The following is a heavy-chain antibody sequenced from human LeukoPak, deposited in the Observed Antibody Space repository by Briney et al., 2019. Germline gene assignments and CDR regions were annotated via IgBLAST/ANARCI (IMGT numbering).Heavy chain of an antibody. D-gene: IGHD1-26*01. Sequence: GGSLRLSCAASGFTFSSYAMSWVRQAPGKGLEWVSAISGSGGSTYYADSVKGRFTISRDNSKSSLYLQMNSLRAEDTAVYYCAKDARKTSGIGPWGLRWFPFDYWGQGTLVTVSS. J-gene: IGHJ4*02. CDR2: ISGSGGST. V-gene: IGHV3-23*01. CDR3: AKDARKTSGIGPWGLRWFPFDY. CDR1: GFTFSSYA.